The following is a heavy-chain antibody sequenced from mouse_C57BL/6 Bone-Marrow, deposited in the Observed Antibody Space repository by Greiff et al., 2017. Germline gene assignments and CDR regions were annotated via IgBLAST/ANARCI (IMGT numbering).Heavy chain of an antibody. CDR1: GFNIKDYY. Sequence: EVQLQQSGAELVKPGASVKLSCTASGFNIKDYYMHWVKQRTEQGLEWIGRIDPEDGETKYDPKFQGKATITADTSSNTASLQLSSLTSEDTAIYYCAREVIYYGYDGLRAYWGQGTTLTVSS. CDR3: AREVIYYGYDGLRAY. J-gene: IGHJ2*01. V-gene: IGHV14-2*01. CDR2: IDPEDGET. D-gene: IGHD2-2*01.